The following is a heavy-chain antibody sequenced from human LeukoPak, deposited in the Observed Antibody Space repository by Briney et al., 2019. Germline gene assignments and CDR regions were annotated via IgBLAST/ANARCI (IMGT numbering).Heavy chain of an antibody. CDR2: ISYDGSNK. CDR1: GFTFSSYA. J-gene: IGHJ3*02. CDR3: ARELSTYYYDSSGYYYDAFDI. D-gene: IGHD3-22*01. V-gene: IGHV3-30-3*01. Sequence: GGSLRLSCAASGFTFSSYAMHWVRQAPGKGLEWVAVISYDGSNKYYADSVKGRFTISRDNSKNTLYLQMNSLRAEDTAVYYCARELSTYYYDSSGYYYDAFDIWGQGTMVTVSS.